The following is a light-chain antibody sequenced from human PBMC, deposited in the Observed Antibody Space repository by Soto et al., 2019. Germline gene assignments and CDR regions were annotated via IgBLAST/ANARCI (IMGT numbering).Light chain of an antibody. V-gene: IGLV2-11*01. CDR2: DVN. CDR1: SSDVGGYNY. CDR3: CSYAGSYSLYV. Sequence: QSALTQPRSVSGSPGQSVTISCTGTSSDVGGYNYVSWYQQHPGKAPKLIIYDVNERPSGVPDRFSGSKSGNTASLTISGLQAEDEADYYCCSYAGSYSLYVFGTGTKLTVL. J-gene: IGLJ1*01.